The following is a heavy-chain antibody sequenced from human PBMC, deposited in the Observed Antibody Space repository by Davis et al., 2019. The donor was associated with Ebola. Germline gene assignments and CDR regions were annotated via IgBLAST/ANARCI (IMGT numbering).Heavy chain of an antibody. CDR3: ARDLRIFGVVGIYYYYGMDV. Sequence: ASVKVSCKASGGTFSSYGISWVRQAPGQGLEWMGIINPSGGSTSYAQKFQGRVTMTRDTSTSTVYMELSSLRSEDTAVYYCARDLRIFGVVGIYYYYGMDVWGQGTTVTVSS. CDR2: INPSGGST. D-gene: IGHD3-3*01. CDR1: GGTFSSYG. J-gene: IGHJ6*02. V-gene: IGHV1-46*01.